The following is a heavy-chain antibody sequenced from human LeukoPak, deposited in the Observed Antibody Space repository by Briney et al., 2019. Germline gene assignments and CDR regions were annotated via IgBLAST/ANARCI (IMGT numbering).Heavy chain of an antibody. Sequence: SETLSLTCTVSGGSISSSSYYWGWIRQPPGKGLEWIGSIYYSGSTYYNPSLKSRVTISVDTSKNQFSLKLSSVTAADTAVYYCARHRLPVYFGVVIIPDDFDYWGQGTLVTVSS. D-gene: IGHD3-3*01. J-gene: IGHJ4*02. CDR1: GGSISSSSYY. CDR2: IYYSGST. CDR3: ARHRLPVYFGVVIIPDDFDY. V-gene: IGHV4-39*01.